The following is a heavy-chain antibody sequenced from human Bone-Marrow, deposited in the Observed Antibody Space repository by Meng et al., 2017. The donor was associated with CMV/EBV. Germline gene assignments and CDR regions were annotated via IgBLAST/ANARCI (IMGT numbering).Heavy chain of an antibody. J-gene: IGHJ5*02. CDR1: GFTFGQYG. CDR3: AKDSSRYCSAGSCYPGWCDP. Sequence: GGSLRLSCAVSGFTFGQYGMHWVRQAPGKVLEWVAFIRYDGSDKHYADSVKGRFTISRDNSKNTLYLQMNSLRPEDTAVYYCAKDSSRYCSAGSCYPGWCDPWGQGTLVTVSS. CDR2: IRYDGSDK. D-gene: IGHD2-15*01. V-gene: IGHV3-30*02.